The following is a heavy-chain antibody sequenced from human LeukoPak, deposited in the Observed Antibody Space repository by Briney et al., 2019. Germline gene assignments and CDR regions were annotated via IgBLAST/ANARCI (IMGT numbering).Heavy chain of an antibody. CDR1: GFTFSSYA. V-gene: IGHV3-23*01. CDR3: AKDIMVENYYDSSGYYPY. J-gene: IGHJ4*02. Sequence: GGSPRLSCAASGFTFSSYAMSWVRQAPGKGLEWVSAISGSGGSTCYADSVKGRFTISRDNSKNTLYLQMNSLRAEDTAVYYCAKDIMVENYYDSSGYYPYWGQGTLVTVSS. D-gene: IGHD3-22*01. CDR2: ISGSGGST.